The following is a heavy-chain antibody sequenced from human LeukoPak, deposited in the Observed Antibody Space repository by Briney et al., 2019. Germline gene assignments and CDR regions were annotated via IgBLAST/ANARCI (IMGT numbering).Heavy chain of an antibody. D-gene: IGHD5-24*01. CDR3: ARALLRDGSNFIDY. CDR1: GFTFSSYW. CDR2: INSDGSST. J-gene: IGHJ4*02. V-gene: IGHV3-74*01. Sequence: GGSPRLSCAASGFTFSSYWMHWVRQAPGKGLVWVSRINSDGSSTTYADSVKGRFTISRDNAKNSLYLQMNSLRAEDTAVYYCARALLRDGSNFIDYWGQGTLVTVSS.